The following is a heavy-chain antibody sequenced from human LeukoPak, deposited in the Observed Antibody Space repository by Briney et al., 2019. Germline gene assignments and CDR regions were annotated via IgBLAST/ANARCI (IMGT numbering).Heavy chain of an antibody. J-gene: IGHJ4*02. CDR1: GGSFSGSFSGYS. CDR2: INHSGST. CDR3: ATFRWGVGFEY. Sequence: PSETLSLTCAVYGGSFSGSFSGYSWTCIRQTPGKGLEWIGEINHSGSTNYNPSLKSRVTISVDTSNNQFSLKLNSLTAADTAVYYCATFRWGVGFEYWGQGTLATVSS. V-gene: IGHV4-34*01. D-gene: IGHD3-16*01.